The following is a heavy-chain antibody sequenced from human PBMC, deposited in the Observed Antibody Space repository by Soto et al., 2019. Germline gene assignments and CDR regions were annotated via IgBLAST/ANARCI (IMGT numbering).Heavy chain of an antibody. V-gene: IGHV4-59*08. CDR1: GGSISSYY. CDR3: ARLRGCSSTSCYALDYYYYYYLDV. Sequence: SETLSLTCTVSGGSISSYYWSWIRQPPGKGLEWIGYIYYSGSTNYNPSLKSRVTISVDTSKNQFSLKLSSVTAADTAVYYCARLRGCSSTSCYALDYYYYYYLDVWGKGTTVTVSS. D-gene: IGHD2-2*01. J-gene: IGHJ6*03. CDR2: IYYSGST.